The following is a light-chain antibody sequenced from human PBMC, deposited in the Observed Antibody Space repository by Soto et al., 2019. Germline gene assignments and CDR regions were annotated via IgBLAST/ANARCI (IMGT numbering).Light chain of an antibody. CDR1: QSISSW. V-gene: IGKV1-5*03. CDR3: QQYNIYPYT. CDR2: KAS. Sequence: DLQMTQSPSTLSASVGDRVTITCRASQSISSWLAWYQQKPGKAPKLLMYKASSLGGGVPSRFSGSGSGTEFTLTISSLQPDDFATYYCQQYNIYPYTFGQGTELDIK. J-gene: IGKJ2*01.